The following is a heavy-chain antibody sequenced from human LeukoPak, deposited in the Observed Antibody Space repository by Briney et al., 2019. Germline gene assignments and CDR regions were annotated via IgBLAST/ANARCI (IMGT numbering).Heavy chain of an antibody. D-gene: IGHD2-2*01. V-gene: IGHV3-23*01. CDR1: GFTFSSYA. CDR2: VSGSGGST. Sequence: GGSLRLSCAASGFTFSSYAMSWVRQAPGKGLEWVSSVSGSGGSTYYADSVKGRFTISRDNSKNTLYLQMNSLRAEDTAVYYCARDYCSSTSCLFDYWGQGTLVTVSS. J-gene: IGHJ4*02. CDR3: ARDYCSSTSCLFDY.